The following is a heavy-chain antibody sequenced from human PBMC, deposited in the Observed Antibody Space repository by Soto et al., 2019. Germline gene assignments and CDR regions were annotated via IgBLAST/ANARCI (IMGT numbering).Heavy chain of an antibody. D-gene: IGHD2-2*02. CDR2: IIPIFGTA. CDR3: ARDCSSTSCYRGYYYYYGMDV. V-gene: IGHV1-69*13. CDR1: GGTFSSYT. J-gene: IGHJ6*02. Sequence: SVKVSCKASGGTFSSYTISWVRQAPGQGLEWMGGIIPIFGTANYAQKFQGRVTITADESTSTAYMELSSLRSEDTAVYYCARDCSSTSCYRGYYYYYGMDVWGQGTTVTVSS.